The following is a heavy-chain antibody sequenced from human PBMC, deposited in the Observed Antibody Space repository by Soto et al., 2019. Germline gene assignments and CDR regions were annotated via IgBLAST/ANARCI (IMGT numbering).Heavy chain of an antibody. J-gene: IGHJ3*02. CDR2: ISSSGTGI. CDR1: GFTFRDYY. Sequence: PGGSLRLSCAASGFTFRDYYMTWIRQAPGKGLEWVSYISSSGTGIYYADSVKGRFTISRDNVKNSLYLQMSSLRAEDTAVYYCARAYSDAFDIWGQGTMATVSS. V-gene: IGHV3-11*01. CDR3: ARAYSDAFDI. D-gene: IGHD2-15*01.